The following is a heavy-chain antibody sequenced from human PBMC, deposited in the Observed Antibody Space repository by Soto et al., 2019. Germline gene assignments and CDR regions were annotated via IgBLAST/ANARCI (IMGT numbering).Heavy chain of an antibody. CDR3: ARESRMLPRAGVDY. D-gene: IGHD2-8*01. V-gene: IGHV3-30-3*01. CDR2: ISYDGSNK. J-gene: IGHJ4*02. Sequence: QVQLVESGGGVVQPGRSLGLSCAASGFTFSSYAMHWVRQAPGKGLEWVAVISYDGSNKYYADSVKGRFTISRDNSKNTLYLQMNSLRAEDTAVYYCARESRMLPRAGVDYWGQGTLVTVSS. CDR1: GFTFSSYA.